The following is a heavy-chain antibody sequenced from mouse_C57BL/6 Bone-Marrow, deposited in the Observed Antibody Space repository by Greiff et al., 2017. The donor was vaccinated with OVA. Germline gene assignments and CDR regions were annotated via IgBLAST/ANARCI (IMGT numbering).Heavy chain of an antibody. CDR1: GYTFTSYW. Sequence: VQLQQPGAELVKPGASVKLSCKASGYTFTSYWMQWVKQRPGQGLEWIGEIDPSDSYTNYNQKFKGKATLTVDTSSSTAYMQHSSLTSEYSAVYDCARRPSYYSNCGFAYWGQGTLVTVSA. CDR3: ARRPSYYSNCGFAY. D-gene: IGHD2-5*01. J-gene: IGHJ3*01. CDR2: IDPSDSYT. V-gene: IGHV1-50*01.